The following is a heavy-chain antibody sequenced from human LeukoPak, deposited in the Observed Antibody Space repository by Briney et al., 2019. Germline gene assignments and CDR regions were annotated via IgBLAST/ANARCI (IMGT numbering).Heavy chain of an antibody. CDR3: ARVTMVRGAPSRTRSVRFDP. CDR1: GGSISSSSYY. V-gene: IGHV4-39*01. CDR2: IYYSGST. J-gene: IGHJ5*02. Sequence: SSETLSLTCTVSGGSISSSSYYWGWIRQPPGKGLEWIGSIYYSGSTYYNPSLKSRVTISVDTSKNQFSLKLSSVTAADTAVYYCARVTMVRGAPSRTRSVRFDPWGQGTLVTVSS. D-gene: IGHD3-10*01.